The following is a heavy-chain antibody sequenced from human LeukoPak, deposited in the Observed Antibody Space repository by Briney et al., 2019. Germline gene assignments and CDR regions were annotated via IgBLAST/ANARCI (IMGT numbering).Heavy chain of an antibody. Sequence: GGSLRLSCAASGFTFSSFGMHWVRQAPGKGPEWVAIISYDGRKLYYGDSVKGRFTISRDNSKNTLYLQMDSLRVEDTALYYCAKDYYGSGTYFIPPDDWGQGTLVTVSS. CDR3: AKDYYGSGTYFIPPDD. J-gene: IGHJ4*02. CDR1: GFTFSSFG. CDR2: ISYDGRKL. D-gene: IGHD3-10*01. V-gene: IGHV3-30*18.